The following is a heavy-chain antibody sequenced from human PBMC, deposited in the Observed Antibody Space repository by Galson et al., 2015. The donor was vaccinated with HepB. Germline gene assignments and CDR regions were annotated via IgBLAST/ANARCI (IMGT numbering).Heavy chain of an antibody. Sequence: SLRLSCATFGFIFSSYWMHWVRQAPGKGLVWVSRINNDGSSTNYADPVKGRFTVSRDNAKSTLYLQMNSLRAEDTAVYYCAKSAFISGRGYYYDYWDQGTLVTVSS. CDR3: AKSAFISGRGYYYDY. V-gene: IGHV3-74*01. CDR1: GFIFSSYW. J-gene: IGHJ4*02. CDR2: INNDGSST. D-gene: IGHD6-19*01.